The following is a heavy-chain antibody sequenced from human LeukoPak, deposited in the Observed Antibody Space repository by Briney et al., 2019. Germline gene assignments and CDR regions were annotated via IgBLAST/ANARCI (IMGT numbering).Heavy chain of an antibody. CDR2: ISGSGGST. CDR1: GFTFSSYA. CDR3: AKTLQTNYYYGMDV. V-gene: IGHV3-23*01. J-gene: IGHJ6*02. Sequence: GGSLRLSCAASGFTFSSYAMSWVRQAPGKGLEWVSAISGSGGSTYYADSVKGRFTISRDNSTNTLYPQMNSLRAEDTAVYYCAKTLQTNYYYGMDVWGQGTTVTVSS.